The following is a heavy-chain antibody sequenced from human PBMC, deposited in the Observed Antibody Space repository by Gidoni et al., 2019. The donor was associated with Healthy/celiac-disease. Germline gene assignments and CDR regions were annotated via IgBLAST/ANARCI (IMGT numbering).Heavy chain of an antibody. Sequence: QVQLVQSGAEVKKPGSSVKVSCKASGGTFSSYAISWVRQAPGPGLEWMGGIIPIFGTATYAQKFQGRATITADESTSTAYMERSSLRSDDTAVYYCARAGGYCSGGSCYPPPVGAFDIWGQGTMVTVSS. J-gene: IGHJ3*02. CDR3: ARAGGYCSGGSCYPPPVGAFDI. V-gene: IGHV1-69*01. CDR2: IIPIFGTA. CDR1: GGTFSSYA. D-gene: IGHD2-15*01.